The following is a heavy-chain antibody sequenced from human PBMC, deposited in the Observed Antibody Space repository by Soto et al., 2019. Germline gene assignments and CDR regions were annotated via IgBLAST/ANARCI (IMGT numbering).Heavy chain of an antibody. CDR3: ARGVDSSSWYVGYYYGMDV. J-gene: IGHJ6*02. CDR1: GDSVSSNSAA. V-gene: IGHV6-1*01. Sequence: PSQTLSLTCVISGDSVSSNSAAWNWIRQSPSRGLEWLGRTYYRSKWYNDYAVSVKSRITINPDTSKNQFSLQLNSVTPEDTAVYYCARGVDSSSWYVGYYYGMDVWGQGTTVTVS. CDR2: TYYRSKWYN. D-gene: IGHD6-13*01.